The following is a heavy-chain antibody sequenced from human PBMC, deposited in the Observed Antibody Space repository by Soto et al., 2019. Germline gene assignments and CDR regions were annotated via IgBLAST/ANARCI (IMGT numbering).Heavy chain of an antibody. CDR2: INSDGSST. CDR1: GFTFSSYW. Sequence: GGSLRLSCAASGFTFSSYWMHWVRQAPGKGLVWVSRINSDGSSTSYADSVKGRFTISRDNAKNTLYLQMNSLRAEDTAVYYCASFEAARQQLDAFDIWGQGTMVTVSS. D-gene: IGHD6-13*01. V-gene: IGHV3-74*01. J-gene: IGHJ3*02. CDR3: ASFEAARQQLDAFDI.